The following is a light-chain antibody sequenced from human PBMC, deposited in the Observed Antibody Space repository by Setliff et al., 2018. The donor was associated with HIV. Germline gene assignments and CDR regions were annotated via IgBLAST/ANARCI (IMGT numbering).Light chain of an antibody. CDR1: SSDVGGYNY. Sequence: QSALTQPRSVSGSPGQSVTISCTGTSSDVGGYNYVSWYQQHPGKAPKLMIYDVSKRPSGVPDRFSGSKSGNTASLTISGLQAEDEADYYCCSYAGSSWVFGGGTKGTVL. J-gene: IGLJ3*02. CDR2: DVS. V-gene: IGLV2-11*01. CDR3: CSYAGSSWV.